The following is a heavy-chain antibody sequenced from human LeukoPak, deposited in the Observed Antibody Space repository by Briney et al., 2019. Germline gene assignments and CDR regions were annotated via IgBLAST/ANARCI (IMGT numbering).Heavy chain of an antibody. CDR1: GGSFSGYY. D-gene: IGHD2-15*01. CDR3: AREPGGYCSGGSCYYWYFDL. J-gene: IGHJ2*01. Sequence: PSETLSLTCAVYGGSFSGYYWSWIRQPPGKGLEWIGEINHSGSTNYNPSLKSRVTISVDTSKNQFSLKLSSVTAADTAVYYCAREPGGYCSGGSCYYWYFDLWGRGTLVTVSS. V-gene: IGHV4-34*01. CDR2: INHSGST.